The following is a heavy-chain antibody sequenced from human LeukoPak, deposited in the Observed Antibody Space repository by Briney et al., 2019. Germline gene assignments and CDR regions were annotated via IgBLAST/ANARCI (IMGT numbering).Heavy chain of an antibody. CDR1: GFSLSNYG. CDR2: IWGDQRYK. V-gene: IGHV3-33*01. Sequence: GGSLRLSCTASGFSLSNYGMHWVRQAPGKGLEWVAIIWGDQRYKHYADSVKGRFTISRDNSKNTLYSEMNSLRVEDTAVYYCARDAKTIFGVVILGPDAFDIWGQGTMVTVSS. D-gene: IGHD3-3*01. CDR3: ARDAKTIFGVVILGPDAFDI. J-gene: IGHJ3*02.